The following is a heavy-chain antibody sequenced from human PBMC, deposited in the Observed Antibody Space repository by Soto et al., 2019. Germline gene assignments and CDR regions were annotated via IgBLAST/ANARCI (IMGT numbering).Heavy chain of an antibody. CDR2: IYWDDDK. J-gene: IGHJ6*02. CDR3: VQSRCGGDCLQSYSSHSYYGLDV. D-gene: IGHD2-21*02. V-gene: IGHV2-5*02. CDR1: GFSLSTTGVG. Sequence: QITLKESGPTLVKPTQTLTLTCSFSGFSLSTTGVGVGWIRQPPGKALERLALIYWDDDKRYNPSLNSRLTITKDTSKNQVVLAMTNMDPVDTATYYCVQSRCGGDCLQSYSSHSYYGLDVWGQGTTVTVSS.